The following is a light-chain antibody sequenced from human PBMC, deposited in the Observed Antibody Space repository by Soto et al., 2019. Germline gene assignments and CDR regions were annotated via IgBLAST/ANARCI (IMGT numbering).Light chain of an antibody. CDR1: SSDVGGYNY. Sequence: QSALTQPASVSGSPGQSITISCTGTSSDVGGYNYVSWYQQHPGKAPKLMIYDVSNRPSGVSNRFSGSKSGNTASLTICGLQAEDEADYYCSSYTSSSTSYVFGTGTKLTVL. CDR3: SSYTSSSTSYV. CDR2: DVS. J-gene: IGLJ1*01. V-gene: IGLV2-14*01.